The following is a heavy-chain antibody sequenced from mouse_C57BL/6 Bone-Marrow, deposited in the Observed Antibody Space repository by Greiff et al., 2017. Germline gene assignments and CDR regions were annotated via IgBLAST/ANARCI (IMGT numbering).Heavy chain of an antibody. CDR1: GFNIKDDY. D-gene: IGHD1-1*01. CDR3: TTFYYTEYFDV. J-gene: IGHJ1*03. CDR2: IDPENGDT. V-gene: IGHV14-4*01. Sequence: VQLQQSGAELVRPGASVTLSCTASGFNIKDDYMHWVKQRPEQGLEWIGWIDPENGDTEYASKFQGKATITADTSSNTAYLQLSSLTSEDTAVYYCTTFYYTEYFDVWGTGTTVTVSS.